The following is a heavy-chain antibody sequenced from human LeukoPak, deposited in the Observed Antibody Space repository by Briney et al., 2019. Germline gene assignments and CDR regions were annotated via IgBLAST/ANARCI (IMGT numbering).Heavy chain of an antibody. J-gene: IGHJ4*02. V-gene: IGHV3-30*02. Sequence: PGGSLRLSCAASGFTFSTYAMHWVRQAPGKGLEWVAFIRYDGSNKYYADSVKGRFTISRDNSNNTLYLQMNSLRAEDTAVYYCAKDLGGGSSYYFDYWGQGTLVTVSS. D-gene: IGHD1-26*01. CDR1: GFTFSTYA. CDR3: AKDLGGGSSYYFDY. CDR2: IRYDGSNK.